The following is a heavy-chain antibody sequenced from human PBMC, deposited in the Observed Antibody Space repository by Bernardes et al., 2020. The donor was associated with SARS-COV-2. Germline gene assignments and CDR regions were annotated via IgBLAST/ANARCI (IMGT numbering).Heavy chain of an antibody. CDR1: AYSFTSYW. Sequence: GESLKISCKGSAYSFTSYWIGWVRQMPGKGLEWMGFIYPGDSDTRYSPSFQGQVTISVDKSISTAYLQWSSLKASDTAMYYCVRTIGSTWPTTIAYWGQGTLVTVSS. J-gene: IGHJ4*02. V-gene: IGHV5-51*01. CDR3: VRTIGSTWPTTIAY. D-gene: IGHD6-13*01. CDR2: IYPGDSDT.